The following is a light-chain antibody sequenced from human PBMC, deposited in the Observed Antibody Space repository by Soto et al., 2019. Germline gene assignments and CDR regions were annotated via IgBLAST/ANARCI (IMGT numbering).Light chain of an antibody. V-gene: IGKV3-15*01. Sequence: EIVMTQSPATLSVSPGERATLSCRASQSVSNSLDWHQQKPGQGPRLLNYGASTRATGIPARFSGSGSGTDFTLTISSLQSEDFAVYYCQQYSKWPWTFGQGTKVEI. J-gene: IGKJ1*01. CDR3: QQYSKWPWT. CDR1: QSVSNS. CDR2: GAS.